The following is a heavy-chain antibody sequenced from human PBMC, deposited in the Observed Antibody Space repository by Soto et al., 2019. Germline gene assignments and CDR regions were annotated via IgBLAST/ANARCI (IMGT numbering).Heavy chain of an antibody. D-gene: IGHD5-12*01. Sequence: GGSLRLSCADSGFTFSSYWMSWVRQAPGKGLEWVANIKQDETEKYYVDSVKGRFTISRDNAKKTLYLQMNSLRAEDTAVYYCAKFTLGEELLRLPDYWGQGTLVTVSS. CDR2: IKQDETEK. CDR3: AKFTLGEELLRLPDY. J-gene: IGHJ4*02. V-gene: IGHV3-7*05. CDR1: GFTFSSYW.